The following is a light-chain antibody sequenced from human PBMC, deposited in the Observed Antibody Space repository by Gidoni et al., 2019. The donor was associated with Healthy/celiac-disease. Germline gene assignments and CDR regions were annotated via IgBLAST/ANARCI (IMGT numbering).Light chain of an antibody. Sequence: EIVLTPSPATLSLYPGERATLSCRASQSVSSCLAWYQPKPGQAPRLLIYDASNRAPGLPACFSGSWSGTDFTLTISRLAPDDFAVYYCQQRSNWPLTFGQGTKVEIK. V-gene: IGKV3-11*01. CDR2: DAS. J-gene: IGKJ1*01. CDR3: QQRSNWPLT. CDR1: QSVSSC.